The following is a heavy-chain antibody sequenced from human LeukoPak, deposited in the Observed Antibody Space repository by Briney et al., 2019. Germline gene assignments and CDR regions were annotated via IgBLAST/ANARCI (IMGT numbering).Heavy chain of an antibody. CDR1: GDSVSSNNGA. J-gene: IGHJ4*02. D-gene: IGHD3-9*01. Sequence: SQTLSVTCAISGDSVSSNNGAWNWIRQSPSRSLEWLGRTYYRSKWYNDYAGSFISRITISPDTSKNQFSLQLDSVTPEDTAVYYCARDVGATGWHTFDYWGQGTLVSVSS. CDR3: ARDVGATGWHTFDY. CDR2: TYYRSKWYN. V-gene: IGHV6-1*01.